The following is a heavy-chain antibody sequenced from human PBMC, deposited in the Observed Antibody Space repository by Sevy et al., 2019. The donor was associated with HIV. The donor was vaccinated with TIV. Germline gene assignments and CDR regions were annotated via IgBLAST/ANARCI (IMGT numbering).Heavy chain of an antibody. D-gene: IGHD6-6*01. J-gene: IGHJ6*03. CDR2: ISGSGGST. CDR3: AKDAVSSRRNYYYYYMDF. V-gene: IGHV3-23*01. Sequence: GGSLRLSCAASGFTFSSYAMSWVRQAPGKGLEWVSAISGSGGSTYYADSVKGRFTISRDNSKNTLYLQMNSLRAEDTAVYYCAKDAVSSRRNYYYYYMDFWGKGTTVTVSS. CDR1: GFTFSSYA.